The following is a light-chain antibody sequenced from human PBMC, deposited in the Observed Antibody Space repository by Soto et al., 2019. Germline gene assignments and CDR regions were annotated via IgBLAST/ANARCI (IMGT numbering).Light chain of an antibody. CDR2: DDS. Sequence: YALTQPPSVSVAPGQTARITCGGNSIGRKTVHWYQQRPGQAPVLVVYDDSDRPSDIPERFSGSNSGDTATLTISRVEDGDEADYYCQVWDGTSEVFGTGTKVTVL. CDR3: QVWDGTSEV. CDR1: SIGRKT. V-gene: IGLV3-21*02. J-gene: IGLJ1*01.